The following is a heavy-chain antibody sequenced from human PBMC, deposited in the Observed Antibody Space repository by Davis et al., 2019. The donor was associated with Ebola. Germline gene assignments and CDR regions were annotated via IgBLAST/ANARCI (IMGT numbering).Heavy chain of an antibody. J-gene: IGHJ4*02. D-gene: IGHD2-2*01. CDR2: MSGSGSST. Sequence: ESLTLSCAASGFTSSSYAMSWVRHAPATGLEWVSAMSGSGSSTYYADSVTCRFTISRDNSKNTLYLQMNRLRAEETAVYYWAQSGGEYQLLNSMDYWGQGTLVTVSS. CDR3: AQSGGEYQLLNSMDY. V-gene: IGHV3-23*01. CDR1: GFTSSSYA.